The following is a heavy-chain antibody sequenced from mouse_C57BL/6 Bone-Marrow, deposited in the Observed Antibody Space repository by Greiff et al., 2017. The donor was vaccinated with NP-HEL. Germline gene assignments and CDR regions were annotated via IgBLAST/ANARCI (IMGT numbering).Heavy chain of an antibody. CDR1: GFTFSDYG. J-gene: IGHJ2*01. Sequence: EVQRVESGGGLVKPGGSLKLSCAASGFTFSDYGMHWVRQAPEKGLEWVAYISSGSSTIYYADTVKGRFTISRDNAKNTLFLQMTSLRSEDTAMYYCARWAIYYYGSSYRGNYFDYWGQGTTLTVSS. V-gene: IGHV5-17*01. CDR3: ARWAIYYYGSSYRGNYFDY. CDR2: ISSGSSTI. D-gene: IGHD1-1*01.